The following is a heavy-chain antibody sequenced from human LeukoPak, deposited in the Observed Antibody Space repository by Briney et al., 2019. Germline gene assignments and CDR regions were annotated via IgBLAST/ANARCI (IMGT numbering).Heavy chain of an antibody. CDR3: ARDSGIVGVTRGAFEI. Sequence: SATLSLTCTVSGGSISIYYWNWIRQPAGKGLEWIGRIYTSGSTKYNPSLKSRVTMSVGTSNNQFSLKLTSVTAADTAVYYCARDSGIVGVTRGAFEIWGQGTMVTVSS. CDR1: GGSISIYY. J-gene: IGHJ3*02. D-gene: IGHD1-26*01. V-gene: IGHV4-4*07. CDR2: IYTSGST.